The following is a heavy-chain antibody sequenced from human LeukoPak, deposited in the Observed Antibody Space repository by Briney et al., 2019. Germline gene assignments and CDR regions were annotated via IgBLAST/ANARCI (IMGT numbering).Heavy chain of an antibody. V-gene: IGHV3-7*01. D-gene: IGHD3-16*01. Sequence: HPGGSLRLSCAASGFTFSSYWMSWVRQAPGKGLEWVANINQDGSEKYYVDSVKARFTISRDNAKSSLYLQMNSLRAEDTAVYYCASAHVWGRTRYYFDYWGQGTLVTVSS. CDR2: INQDGSEK. CDR1: GFTFSSYW. J-gene: IGHJ4*02. CDR3: ASAHVWGRTRYYFDY.